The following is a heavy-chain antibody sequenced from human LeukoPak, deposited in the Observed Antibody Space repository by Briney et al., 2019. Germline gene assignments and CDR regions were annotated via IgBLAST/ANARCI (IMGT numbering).Heavy chain of an antibody. Sequence: GVSLRLSCAASGFSFSLFWMHCLRQAPGKGLVWISRIKGDGISTNYADPVKGRFTISRDNPKNTVYLQMNSLRAEDTAVYYCAKDLHEIAADYWGQGTLVTVAS. CDR1: GFSFSLFW. V-gene: IGHV3-74*01. J-gene: IGHJ4*02. D-gene: IGHD2-21*01. CDR3: AKDLHEIAADY. CDR2: IKGDGIST.